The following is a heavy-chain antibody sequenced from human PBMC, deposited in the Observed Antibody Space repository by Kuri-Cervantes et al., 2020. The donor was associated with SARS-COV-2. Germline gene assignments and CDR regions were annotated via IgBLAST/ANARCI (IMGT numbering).Heavy chain of an antibody. CDR3: ATPSYYDSSGSYDAFDI. CDR2: INAGNGNT. Sequence: ASVKVSCKASGYTFTSYAMHWVRQAPGQRLEWMGWINAGNGNTKYSQKFQGRVTITRDTSASTAYMELSSLRSEDTAVYYCATPSYYDSSGSYDAFDIWGQGTMVTVSS. D-gene: IGHD3-22*01. V-gene: IGHV1-3*01. CDR1: GYTFTSYA. J-gene: IGHJ3*02.